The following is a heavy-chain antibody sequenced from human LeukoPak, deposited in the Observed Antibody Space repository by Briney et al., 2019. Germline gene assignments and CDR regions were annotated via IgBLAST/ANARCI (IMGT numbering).Heavy chain of an antibody. D-gene: IGHD1-26*01. J-gene: IGHJ5*02. Sequence: PGGSLRLSCAASGFTFSTYAMSWVRQAPGKGLEWVSGISGSGGSTYYADSVKGRFIISRDNSKNMLYLQLNSLRAEDTAVYYCAKGQGSRGSYEGFDPWGQGTLVTVSS. CDR1: GFTFSTYA. V-gene: IGHV3-23*01. CDR2: ISGSGGST. CDR3: AKGQGSRGSYEGFDP.